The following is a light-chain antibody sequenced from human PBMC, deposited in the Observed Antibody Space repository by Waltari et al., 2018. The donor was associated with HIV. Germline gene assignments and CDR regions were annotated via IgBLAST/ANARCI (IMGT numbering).Light chain of an antibody. CDR3: NSRDSSGNHVV. CDR1: SLRRYY. V-gene: IGLV3-19*01. Sequence: SSELTQDPAVSVALGQTARITCHGDSLRRYYERCYQQKPGQAPVLVIFGKNDRPSGIPDRFSGSDSGNTASLTITGAQAEDEADYYCNSRDSSGNHVVFGGGTKLTVL. J-gene: IGLJ2*01. CDR2: GKN.